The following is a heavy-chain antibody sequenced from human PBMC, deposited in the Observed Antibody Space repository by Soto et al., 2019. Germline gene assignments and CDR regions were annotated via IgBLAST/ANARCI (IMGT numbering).Heavy chain of an antibody. D-gene: IGHD5-12*01. CDR3: ARGGLRGWDYYYMDV. V-gene: IGHV4-39*07. Sequence: SETLSLTCDVSGGSTMISSYYCAWIRQPPGKGLEWIGSMYYSGSTYYNPSLKSRVTISVDTSKNQFSLKLSSVTAADTAVYYCARGGLRGWDYYYMDVWGKGTTVTVSS. CDR1: GGSTMISSYY. J-gene: IGHJ6*03. CDR2: MYYSGST.